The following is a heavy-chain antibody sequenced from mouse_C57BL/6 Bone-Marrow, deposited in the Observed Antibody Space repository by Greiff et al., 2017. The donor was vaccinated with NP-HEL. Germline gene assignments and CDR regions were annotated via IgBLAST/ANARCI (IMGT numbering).Heavy chain of an antibody. V-gene: IGHV1-82*01. CDR1: GYAFSSSW. D-gene: IGHD1-1*01. CDR2: IYPGDGDT. Sequence: QVQLQQSGPELVKPGASVKISCKASGYAFSSSWMNWVKQRPGKGLEWIGRIYPGDGDTNYNGKFKGKATLTADKSSSTAYMQLSSLTSEDSAVYFCARPNYYGSSYEAMDYWGQGTSVTVSS. J-gene: IGHJ4*01. CDR3: ARPNYYGSSYEAMDY.